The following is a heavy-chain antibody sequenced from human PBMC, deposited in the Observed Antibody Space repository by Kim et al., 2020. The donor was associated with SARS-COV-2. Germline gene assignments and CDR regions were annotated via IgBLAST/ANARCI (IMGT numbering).Heavy chain of an antibody. Sequence: ANSVGGGITSSRDNAKNTLYLQMNSLGGEDTAVYYCAKEESSGWPDAFDIWGQGTMVAVSS. CDR3: AKEESSGWPDAFDI. J-gene: IGHJ3*02. D-gene: IGHD6-19*01. V-gene: IGHV3-23*01.